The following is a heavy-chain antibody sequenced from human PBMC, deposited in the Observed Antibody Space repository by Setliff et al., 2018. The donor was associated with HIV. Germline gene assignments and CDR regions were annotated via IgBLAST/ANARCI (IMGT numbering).Heavy chain of an antibody. CDR1: GGSISGGGYY. V-gene: IGHV4-31*03. D-gene: IGHD3-10*01. CDR2: IFYSGTT. CDR3: ARVAMLRGLRHSFDS. Sequence: PSETLSLTCTVSGGSISGGGYYWSWIRQHPGKGLDWIGNIFYSGTTKFNPSLKSRAAISVDSSNNQFSLKMTSVTAADTAVYYCARVAMLRGLRHSFDSWGQGTLVTVSS. J-gene: IGHJ4*02.